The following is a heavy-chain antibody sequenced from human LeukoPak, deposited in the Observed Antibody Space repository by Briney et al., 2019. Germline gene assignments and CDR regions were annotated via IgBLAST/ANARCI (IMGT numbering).Heavy chain of an antibody. CDR2: INHSGST. CDR3: ARLKGYSYGSTGGDY. CDR1: GGSFSGYY. D-gene: IGHD5-18*01. V-gene: IGHV4-34*01. J-gene: IGHJ4*02. Sequence: SETLSLTCAVCGGSFSGYYWSLIRQPPGKGLEWIGEINHSGSTNYNPSLKSRVTISVDTSKNQFSLKLSSVTAADTAVYYCARLKGYSYGSTGGDYWGQGTLVTVSS.